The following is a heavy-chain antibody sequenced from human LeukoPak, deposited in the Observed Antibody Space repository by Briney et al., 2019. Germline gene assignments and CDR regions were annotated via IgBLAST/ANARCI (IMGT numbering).Heavy chain of an antibody. D-gene: IGHD3-22*01. CDR1: GYTFTGYY. V-gene: IGHV1-2*02. Sequence: ASVKVSCKASGYTFTGYYMHWVRQAPGQGLERMGWINPNSGGTNYAQKFQGRVTMTRDTSISTAYTELSRPRSDDTAVYYCAILGHYYDRRDAFDIWGQGTMVTVSS. J-gene: IGHJ3*02. CDR2: INPNSGGT. CDR3: AILGHYYDRRDAFDI.